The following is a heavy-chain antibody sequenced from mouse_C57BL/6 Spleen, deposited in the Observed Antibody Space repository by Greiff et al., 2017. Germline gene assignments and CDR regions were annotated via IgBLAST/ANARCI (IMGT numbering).Heavy chain of an antibody. J-gene: IGHJ1*03. D-gene: IGHD1-1*01. CDR1: GYTFTSYW. CDR2: IDPSDSYT. Sequence: VQLQQPGAELVMPGASVKLSCKASGYTFTSYWMHWVKQRPGQGLEWIGEIDPSDSYTNYNQKFKGKSTLTVDKSSSTAYMQLSSLTSEDSAVYYCARSSSPWYFDVWGTGTTVTVSS. V-gene: IGHV1-69*01. CDR3: ARSSSPWYFDV.